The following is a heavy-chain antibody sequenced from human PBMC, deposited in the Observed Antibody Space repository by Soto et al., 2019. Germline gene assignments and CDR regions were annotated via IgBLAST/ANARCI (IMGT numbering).Heavy chain of an antibody. CDR2: IYPGDSDT. D-gene: IGHD1-1*01. J-gene: IGHJ4*02. CDR3: ASLSRLEPRSAFDY. Sequence: GESLKISCNCSGYIFTNYWIGWVRQMPGKGLEWMGIIYPGDSDTKYSPSFQGQVTISADKSINTAYLQWSSLKASGTAMYYCASLSRLEPRSAFDYWGQGTLVTVSS. CDR1: GYIFTNYW. V-gene: IGHV5-51*01.